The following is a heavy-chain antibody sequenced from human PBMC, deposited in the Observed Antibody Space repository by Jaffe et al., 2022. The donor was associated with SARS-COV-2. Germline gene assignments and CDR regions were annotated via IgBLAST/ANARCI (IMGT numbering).Heavy chain of an antibody. CDR2: ISYDGSNK. D-gene: IGHD3-10*01. CDR3: AKRRSGSNNYYYYGMDV. J-gene: IGHJ6*02. Sequence: QVQLVESGGGVVQPGRSLRLSCAASGFTFSSYGMHWVRQAPGKGLEWVAVISYDGSNKYYADSVKGRFTISRDNSKNTLYLQMNSLRAEDTAVYYCAKRRSGSNNYYYYGMDVWGQGTTVTVSS. V-gene: IGHV3-30*18. CDR1: GFTFSSYG.